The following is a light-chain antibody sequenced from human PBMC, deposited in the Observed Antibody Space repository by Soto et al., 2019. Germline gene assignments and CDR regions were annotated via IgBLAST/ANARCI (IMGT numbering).Light chain of an antibody. CDR3: QQYNNYPRT. V-gene: IGKV1-5*01. J-gene: IGKJ1*01. CDR2: DAS. CDR1: ESIRTW. Sequence: DIQMTQSPSTLSASIGDRVTITCRASESIRTWLAWYQHKPGKAPKFLIYDASSLESGVPSRFSGSGSGTEFTLTISILKPXDFATYFCQQYNNYPRTFGQGTKVEIK.